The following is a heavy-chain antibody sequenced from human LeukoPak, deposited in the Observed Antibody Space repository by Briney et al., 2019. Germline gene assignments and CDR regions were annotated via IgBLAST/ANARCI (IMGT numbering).Heavy chain of an antibody. CDR1: GFTFSSYT. D-gene: IGHD2-21*01. CDR2: ITGDSNYI. J-gene: IGHJ3*02. V-gene: IGHV3-21*01. CDR3: ATERSHCGGPTVCAFDI. Sequence: GGSLRLSCAASGFTFSSYTMNWVRQAPGKGLEWVSSITGDSNYIYYAESLRGRFTIARDKAKNSLYLQMNSLRDGDTAVYYCATERSHCGGPTVCAFDIWGQGTMVTVSS.